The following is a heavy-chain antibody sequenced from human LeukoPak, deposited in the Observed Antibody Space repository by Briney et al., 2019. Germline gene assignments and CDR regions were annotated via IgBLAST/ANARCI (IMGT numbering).Heavy chain of an antibody. CDR2: ISGSRGTT. J-gene: IGHJ4*02. Sequence: PGGSLRLSCAASGFTFSSYAMSWVRQAPGNGLEWVSGISGSRGTTYYADSVKGRLTISRDNSKNTLYLQMNSLRADDTAVYYCAKERTGGWPFDYWGQGTLVTVSS. CDR1: GFTFSSYA. V-gene: IGHV3-23*01. CDR3: AKERTGGWPFDY. D-gene: IGHD6-19*01.